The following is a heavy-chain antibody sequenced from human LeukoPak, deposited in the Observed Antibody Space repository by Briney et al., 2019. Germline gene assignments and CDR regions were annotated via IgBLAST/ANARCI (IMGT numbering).Heavy chain of an antibody. V-gene: IGHV3-30-3*01. D-gene: IGHD5-18*01. J-gene: IGHJ4*02. CDR3: ACGYSYGVDY. CDR1: GFTFSNYA. CDR2: ISYDGSNK. Sequence: GGSLRLSCAASGFTFSNYAMHWVRQAPGKGLEWVAVISYDGSNKYYADSVKGRFTISRDNSKNTLYLQMNSLRPDDTAVYYSACGYSYGVDYRGQGTLVTVSS.